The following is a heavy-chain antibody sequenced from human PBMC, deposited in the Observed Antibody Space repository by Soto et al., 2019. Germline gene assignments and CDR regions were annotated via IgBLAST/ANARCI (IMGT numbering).Heavy chain of an antibody. Sequence: QVQLVQSGAEVKKPGASVKVSCKASGYTFTSYGISWVRQAPGQGLEWMGWISAYSDNTNYAQKLQGRVTMTTDTSKSTAYMEQRSLRSRDTAVYYCARELNSHKGGDYWGQGTLVTVSS. CDR3: ARELNSHKGGDY. V-gene: IGHV1-18*01. CDR2: ISAYSDNT. CDR1: GYTFTSYG. D-gene: IGHD3-16*01. J-gene: IGHJ4*02.